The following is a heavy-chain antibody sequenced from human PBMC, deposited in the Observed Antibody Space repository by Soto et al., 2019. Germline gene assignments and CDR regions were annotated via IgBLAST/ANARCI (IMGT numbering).Heavy chain of an antibody. Sequence: QVQLQESGPGLVKPSETLSLTCTVSGGSVSSGRFYWSWIRQPPGKGLEWIGYIYYSGSTKHNYSNRSRVTISVDTSKNQFSLKLTSVTAADTAVYYCARSGSGSGWLGGQGTLVTVSS. V-gene: IGHV4-61*01. CDR3: ARSGSGSGWL. J-gene: IGHJ4*02. CDR1: GGSVSSGRFY. CDR2: IYYSGST. D-gene: IGHD6-19*01.